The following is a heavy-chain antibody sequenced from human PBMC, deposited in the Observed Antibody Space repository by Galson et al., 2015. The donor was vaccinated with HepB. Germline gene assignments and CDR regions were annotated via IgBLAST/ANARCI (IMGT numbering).Heavy chain of an antibody. CDR3: AKDYGDYEIDGYFDL. CDR1: GFTFSSYG. D-gene: IGHD4-17*01. J-gene: IGHJ2*01. CDR2: ISYDGSNK. V-gene: IGHV3-30*18. Sequence: SLRLSCAASGFTFSSYGMHWVRQAPGKGLEWVAVISYDGSNKYYADSVKGRFTISRDNSKNTLYLQMNSLRAEDTAVYYCAKDYGDYEIDGYFDLWGRGTLVTVSS.